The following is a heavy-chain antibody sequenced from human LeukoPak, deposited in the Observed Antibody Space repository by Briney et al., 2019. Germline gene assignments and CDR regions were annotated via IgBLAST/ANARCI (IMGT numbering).Heavy chain of an antibody. J-gene: IGHJ6*04. Sequence: SETLSLTCTVSGGSISHYYWSWIRQPAGKGLQWIGRIHSSGNTDFHPSLRSRVTMSVDTSNNQFSLNLTSVTAADTAVYYCARGPVYGAGTITGMDVWGTETTVTVSS. D-gene: IGHD1-20*01. V-gene: IGHV4-4*07. CDR3: ARGPVYGAGTITGMDV. CDR2: IHSSGNT. CDR1: GGSISHYY.